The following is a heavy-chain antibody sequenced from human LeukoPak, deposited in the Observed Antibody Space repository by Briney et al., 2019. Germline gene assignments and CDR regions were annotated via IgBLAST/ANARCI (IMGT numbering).Heavy chain of an antibody. Sequence: PSETLSLTCTVSACSISSGYYWGWIRQPPGKGLEWIGSIYHSGSTYYNASLKSRVTISVDTSKNQFSLKLSSVTAADTAVYYCARGDLISGTYLNNAFDIWGQGTMVTVSS. CDR3: ARGDLISGTYLNNAFDI. CDR2: IYHSGST. V-gene: IGHV4-38-2*02. J-gene: IGHJ3*02. D-gene: IGHD3-10*01. CDR1: ACSISSGYY.